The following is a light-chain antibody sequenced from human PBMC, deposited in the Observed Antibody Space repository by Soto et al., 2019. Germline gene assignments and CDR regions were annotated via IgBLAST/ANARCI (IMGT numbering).Light chain of an antibody. V-gene: IGKV3-20*01. CDR1: QSVPSGY. CDR3: QQYGSSPWT. J-gene: IGKJ1*01. CDR2: SAS. Sequence: EIVLTQSPGTLSLSPGERATLSCRASQSVPSGYLAWYQQKPGQAPRLLIYSASSRATGIPDRFSGSESGTDFSLTISRLEPEDFAVYYCQQYGSSPWTFGQGTNVEIK.